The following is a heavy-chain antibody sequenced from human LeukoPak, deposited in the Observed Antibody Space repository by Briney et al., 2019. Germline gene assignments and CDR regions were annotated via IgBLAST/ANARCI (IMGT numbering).Heavy chain of an antibody. CDR2: IKSKTDGGTT. J-gene: IGHJ4*02. V-gene: IGHV3-15*01. CDR3: TTSILGDY. Sequence: GGSLRLSCVDSGSTFTNAWMSWVRQAPGKGLEWIGRIKSKTDGGTTDYAAPVKGRFTISRDDSKNTLYLQMNSLKTEDTAVYYCTTSILGDYWGQGTLVTVSS. CDR1: GSTFTNAW.